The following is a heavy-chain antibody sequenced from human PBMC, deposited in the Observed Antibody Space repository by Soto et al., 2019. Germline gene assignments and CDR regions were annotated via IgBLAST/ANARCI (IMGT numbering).Heavy chain of an antibody. J-gene: IGHJ4*02. D-gene: IGHD2-21*01. CDR3: TKNDIAYCGGDCYGY. Sequence: GGSLRLSCAASGFTFSNAWMSWVRQAPGKGLEWVGRIKSKTDGGTTDYAAPVKGRFTISRDDSKNTLYLQMNSLKTEDTAVYYCTKNDIAYCGGDCYGYWGQGTLVTVSS. CDR1: GFTFSNAW. V-gene: IGHV3-15*01. CDR2: IKSKTDGGTT.